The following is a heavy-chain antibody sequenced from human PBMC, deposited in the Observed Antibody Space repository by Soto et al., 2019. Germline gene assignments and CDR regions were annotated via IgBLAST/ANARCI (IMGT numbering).Heavy chain of an antibody. CDR1: GGTFSSYA. CDR3: ARSQGSSTSLEIYYYYYYGMDV. Sequence: QVQLVQSGAEVKKPGSSVKVSCKASGGTFSSYAISWVRQAPGQGLEWMGGIIPISGTANYAQKLQGRVTITADESTSTAYMGLSSLRSEDTAVYYCARSQGSSTSLEIYYYYYYGMDVWGQGTTVTVSS. V-gene: IGHV1-69*01. J-gene: IGHJ6*02. CDR2: IIPISGTA. D-gene: IGHD2-2*01.